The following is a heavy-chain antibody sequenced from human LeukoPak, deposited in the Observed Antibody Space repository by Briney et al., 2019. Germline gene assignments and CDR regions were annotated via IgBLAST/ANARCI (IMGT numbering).Heavy chain of an antibody. V-gene: IGHV3-23*01. CDR3: AKGVANPGVYFDY. Sequence: GGSLRLSCAASGFTFSSYAMTWVRQAPGKGLEWVSGISGSGGSTYYADSVKGRFTISRDNSKNTLYLQMHSLRAEDTALYYCAKGVANPGVYFDYWGQGTLVTVSS. D-gene: IGHD2-15*01. CDR2: ISGSGGST. CDR1: GFTFSSYA. J-gene: IGHJ4*02.